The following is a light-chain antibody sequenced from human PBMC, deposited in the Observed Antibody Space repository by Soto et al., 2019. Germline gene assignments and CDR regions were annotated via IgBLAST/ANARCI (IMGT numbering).Light chain of an antibody. CDR3: QQYGGSPYT. V-gene: IGKV3-20*01. J-gene: IGKJ2*01. CDR2: GAF. Sequence: EIVLTQSPGTLSLSPGETATLSCRASQSVASNYLAWYQQEPGRAPRLLIYGAFNRATGIADRFSGSGSGTDFTLTISRLEPEDFAVYYCQQYGGSPYTFGQGTKLETK. CDR1: QSVASNY.